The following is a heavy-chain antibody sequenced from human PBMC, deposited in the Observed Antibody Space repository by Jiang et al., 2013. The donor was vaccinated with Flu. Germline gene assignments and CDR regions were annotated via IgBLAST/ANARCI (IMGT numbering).Heavy chain of an antibody. J-gene: IGHJ6*02. V-gene: IGHV3-74*01. CDR1: GFTFSSYW. D-gene: IGHD3-3*01. Sequence: VQLVESGGGLVQPGGSLRLSCAASGFTFSSYWMHWVRQAPGKGLVWVSRINSDGSSTSYADSVKGRFTISRDNAKNTLYLQMNSLRAEDTAVYYCAKESYDFWSGYRYYYYGMDVWGQGTTVTVSS. CDR2: INSDGSST. CDR3: AKESYDFWSGYRYYYYGMDV.